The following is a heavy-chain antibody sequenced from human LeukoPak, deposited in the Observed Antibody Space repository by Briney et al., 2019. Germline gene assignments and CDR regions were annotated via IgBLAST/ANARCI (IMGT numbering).Heavy chain of an antibody. V-gene: IGHV1-69*01. Sequence: SVKVSCKASGGTFSSYAISWVRQAPGQGLEWMGGIIPIFGTANYARKFQGRVTITADESTSTAYMELSSLRSEDTAVYYCATMVRGVRPFDPWGQGTLVTVSS. CDR3: ATMVRGVRPFDP. J-gene: IGHJ5*02. CDR1: GGTFSSYA. CDR2: IIPIFGTA. D-gene: IGHD3-10*01.